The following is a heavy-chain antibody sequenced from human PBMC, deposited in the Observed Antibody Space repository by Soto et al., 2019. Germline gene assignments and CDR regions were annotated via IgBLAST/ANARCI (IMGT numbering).Heavy chain of an antibody. CDR3: ARVGSSGWSPDY. CDR1: GDSVSNNGAT. CDR2: AYYRSRWIY. J-gene: IGHJ4*02. Sequence: SQTLSLTCAISGDSVSNNGATWNWIRQSPSRGLEWLGRAYYRSRWIYDYAMSVKSRISINPDTSKNQVSLQLNSVTPADTAVYYCARVGSSGWSPDYWGQGTLVTVSS. V-gene: IGHV6-1*01. D-gene: IGHD6-19*01.